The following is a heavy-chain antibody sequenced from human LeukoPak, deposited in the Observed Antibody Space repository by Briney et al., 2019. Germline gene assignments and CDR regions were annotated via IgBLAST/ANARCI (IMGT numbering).Heavy chain of an antibody. CDR3: ARHGGIAAADTGAFDI. D-gene: IGHD6-13*01. V-gene: IGHV4-59*08. CDR2: IYYSGST. Sequence: PSETLSLTCTVSGGSISSYYWSWIRQPPGKGLEWIGYIYYSGSTNYNPSLKSRVTISVDTSKNQFSLKLSSVTAADTAVYYCARHGGIAAADTGAFDIWGQGTMVTVSS. CDR1: GGSISSYY. J-gene: IGHJ3*02.